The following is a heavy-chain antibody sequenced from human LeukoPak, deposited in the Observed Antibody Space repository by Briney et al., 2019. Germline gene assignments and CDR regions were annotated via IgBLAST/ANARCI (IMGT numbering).Heavy chain of an antibody. Sequence: SETLSLTCTVSGGSISSYYWSWIRQPPGKGLEWIGYIYYSGSTNYNPSLKSRVTISVDTSKNQFSLKLSSVTAADTAVYYCARRRGNSDGGGMDVWGQGTMVTISS. CDR1: GGSISSYY. D-gene: IGHD4-23*01. CDR3: ARRRGNSDGGGMDV. J-gene: IGHJ6*02. CDR2: IYYSGST. V-gene: IGHV4-59*08.